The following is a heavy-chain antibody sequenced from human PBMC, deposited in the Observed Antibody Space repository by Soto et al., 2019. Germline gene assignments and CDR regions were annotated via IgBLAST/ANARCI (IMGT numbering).Heavy chain of an antibody. CDR2: IIPIFGTA. D-gene: IGHD6-13*01. Sequence: QVQLVQSGAEGKKPGSSVKVSCKASGGTFSSYAISWVRQAPGQGLEWMGGIIPIFGTANYAQKFQGRVTITADKSTSTAYMALSSLRSEDTAVYYCARDIGYSSSWAGGYGMDVWGQGTTVTVSS. J-gene: IGHJ6*02. CDR1: GGTFSSYA. V-gene: IGHV1-69*06. CDR3: ARDIGYSSSWAGGYGMDV.